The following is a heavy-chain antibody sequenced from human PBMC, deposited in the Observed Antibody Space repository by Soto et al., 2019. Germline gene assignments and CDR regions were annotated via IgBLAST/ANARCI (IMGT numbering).Heavy chain of an antibody. J-gene: IGHJ4*02. V-gene: IGHV4-31*03. CDR1: GGSISSGGYY. CDR3: ARMLWLVRGYDY. D-gene: IGHD6-19*01. CDR2: IYYSGST. Sequence: QVQLQESGPGLVKPSQTLSLTCTVSGGSISSGGYYWSWIRQHPGKGLEWIGYIYYSGSTYYNPSLKSRVTIAVDTSKNHFSLKLSSVTAADTAVYHWARMLWLVRGYDYWGQGTLVTVSS.